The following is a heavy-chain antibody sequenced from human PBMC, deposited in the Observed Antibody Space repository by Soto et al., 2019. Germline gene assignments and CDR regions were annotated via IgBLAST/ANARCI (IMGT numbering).Heavy chain of an antibody. CDR2: INSDGSST. J-gene: IGHJ4*02. D-gene: IGHD4-17*01. CDR3: ARDYGDYPPSDY. V-gene: IGHV3-74*01. CDR1: GFTFSSYW. Sequence: EVQLVESGGGLVQPGGALRLSCAASGFTFSSYWMHWVRQAPGKGLVWVSRINSDGSSTFYADSVKGRFTISRDNAKNTLYLQMNSLRAEDTAVYYCARDYGDYPPSDYWGQGTLVTVSS.